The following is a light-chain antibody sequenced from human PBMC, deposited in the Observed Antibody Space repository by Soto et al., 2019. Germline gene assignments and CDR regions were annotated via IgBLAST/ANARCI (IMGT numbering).Light chain of an antibody. J-gene: IGKJ1*01. Sequence: VMTQSPANLSLSPGERATLSCRASQSVSSSSLAWYQQNPGQAPRLLIYEASSRATGIPDRFSGSGSGTDFTLTISRLEPEDFAVYYCQQYRTFGQGTKVDIK. CDR2: EAS. CDR3: QQYRT. CDR1: QSVSSSS. V-gene: IGKV3D-20*02.